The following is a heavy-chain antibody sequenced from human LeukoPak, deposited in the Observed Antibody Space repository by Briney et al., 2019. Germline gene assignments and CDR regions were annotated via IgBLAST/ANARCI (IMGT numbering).Heavy chain of an antibody. Sequence: ASVKVSCKASGYTFTSYGISWMRQAPGQGLEWMGWISAYNGNTNYAQKLQGRVTMTTDTSTSAAYMELRSLRSDDTAVYYCARYYDFWSGYAARYYYYYGMDVWGQGTTVTVSS. J-gene: IGHJ6*02. V-gene: IGHV1-18*01. CDR1: GYTFTSYG. D-gene: IGHD3-3*01. CDR3: ARYYDFWSGYAARYYYYYGMDV. CDR2: ISAYNGNT.